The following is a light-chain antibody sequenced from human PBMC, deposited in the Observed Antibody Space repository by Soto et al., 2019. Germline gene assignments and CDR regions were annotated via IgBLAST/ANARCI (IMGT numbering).Light chain of an antibody. V-gene: IGKV3-11*01. J-gene: IGKJ5*01. CDR1: QSISRY. CDR3: QQRHNWPPIT. Sequence: EIVLTQSPATLSLSPGERATLSCRASQSISRYLAWYQQKPGQAPRLLIYDASNRATGIPARFSGSGSGTDFTLTISSLEPDDVAVYYCQQRHNWPPITFGHGTRLEIK. CDR2: DAS.